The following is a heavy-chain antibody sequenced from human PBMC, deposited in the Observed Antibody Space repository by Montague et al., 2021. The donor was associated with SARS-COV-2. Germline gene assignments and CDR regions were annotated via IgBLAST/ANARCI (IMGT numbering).Heavy chain of an antibody. CDR2: INQDDTAK. V-gene: IGHV3-7*01. CDR3: ARSPRGSGTGWFDD. D-gene: IGHD3/OR15-3a*01. CDR1: GFTSGDYQ. J-gene: IGHJ4*02. Sequence: SLRLSCAASGFTSGDYQMTWVRQAPGKGLQWVANINQDDTAKTYVDSVKGRFTISRDNAKNSLILQMNSLKDEDTAVYYCARSPRGSGTGWFDDWGQGTLVTVSS.